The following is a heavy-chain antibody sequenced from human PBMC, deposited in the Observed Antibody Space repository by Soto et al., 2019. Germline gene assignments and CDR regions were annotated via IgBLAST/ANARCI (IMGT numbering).Heavy chain of an antibody. CDR3: ARDCYNRAKFDY. CDR2: TSAYDGNT. J-gene: IGHJ4*02. CDR1: GYTFTNYG. D-gene: IGHD2-2*02. Sequence: ASVKVSCKTSGYTFTNYGISWVRQAPGRGLEWLGWTSAYDGNTNYAQKFQDRVTMTTDTSTSTVYMELRSLRSDDTAVYYCARDCYNRAKFDYWGQGALVTVSS. V-gene: IGHV1-18*01.